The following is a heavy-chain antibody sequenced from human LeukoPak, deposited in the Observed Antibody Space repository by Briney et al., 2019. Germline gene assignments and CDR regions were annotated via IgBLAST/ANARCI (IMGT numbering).Heavy chain of an antibody. CDR2: IYTSGST. CDR3: ARWGATTFLFDY. V-gene: IGHV4-4*07. CDR1: GGSISSYY. Sequence: SETLSLTCTVSGGSISSYYWSWIRQPAGKGLEWIGRIYTSGSTNYNPSLKSRVTISVGTSKNQFSLKLSSVTAADTAVYFCARWGATTFLFDYWGQGTLVTVSS. J-gene: IGHJ4*02. D-gene: IGHD1-26*01.